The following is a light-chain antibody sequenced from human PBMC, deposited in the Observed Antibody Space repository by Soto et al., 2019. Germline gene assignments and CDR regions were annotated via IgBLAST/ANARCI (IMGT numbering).Light chain of an antibody. CDR3: QQSYSFPKT. J-gene: IGKJ1*01. V-gene: IGKV1-39*01. CDR1: QSISSY. Sequence: DIQMTQSPPSLSASVGDRVTITCPASQSISSYLNWYQQKPGSAPKLLIYAASSLQSGVPSRFSGSGSGTDFTLTISSLQPEDFATYYCQQSYSFPKTFGQGTKVGIK. CDR2: AAS.